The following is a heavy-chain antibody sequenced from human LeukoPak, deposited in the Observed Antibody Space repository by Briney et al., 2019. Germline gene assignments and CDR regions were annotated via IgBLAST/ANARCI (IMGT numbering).Heavy chain of an antibody. V-gene: IGHV3-48*03. D-gene: IGHD6-13*01. Sequence: GGSLRLSCAASGFTLSSYEMNWVRQAPGKGLEWVSYISSSGNTIYYADSVEGRFTISKDNNKISLYLQMNSLRGEDTAVYYCATDGTPSYSNCWVYMDVWGKGTTVTISS. CDR3: ATDGTPSYSNCWVYMDV. CDR1: GFTLSSYE. J-gene: IGHJ6*04. CDR2: ISSSGNTI.